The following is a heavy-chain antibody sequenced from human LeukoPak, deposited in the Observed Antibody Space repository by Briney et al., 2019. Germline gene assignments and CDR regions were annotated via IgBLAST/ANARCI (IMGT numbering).Heavy chain of an antibody. J-gene: IGHJ5*02. CDR2: INPNSDGT. Sequence: GASVKVSCKASGYTFTGYYMHWVRQAPGQGLEWMGWINPNSDGTNYAQKFQGRVTMTRDTSISTAYMELSRLRSDDTAVYYCAREKGCYDSSGYHPNWFDPWGQGTLVTVSS. D-gene: IGHD3-22*01. CDR1: GYTFTGYY. CDR3: AREKGCYDSSGYHPNWFDP. V-gene: IGHV1-2*02.